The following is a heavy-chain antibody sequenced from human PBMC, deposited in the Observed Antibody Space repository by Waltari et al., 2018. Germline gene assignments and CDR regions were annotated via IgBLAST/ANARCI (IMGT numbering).Heavy chain of an antibody. J-gene: IGHJ6*02. D-gene: IGHD3-22*01. CDR3: ATHGQGASSGYYYYYYGMDV. CDR1: GGTFSSYA. CDR2: IIPIFGPA. Sequence: QVQLVQSGAEVKKPGSSVKVSCKASGGTFSSYAISWVRQAPGQGLEWMGGIIPIFGPANYARKFQGRGTITTDESTSTAYMELSSLRSEDTAVYYCATHGQGASSGYYYYYYGMDVWGQGTTVTVSS. V-gene: IGHV1-69*05.